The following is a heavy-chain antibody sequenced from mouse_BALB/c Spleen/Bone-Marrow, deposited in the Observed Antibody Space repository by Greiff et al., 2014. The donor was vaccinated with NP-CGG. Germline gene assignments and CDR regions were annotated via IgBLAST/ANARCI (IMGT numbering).Heavy chain of an antibody. CDR3: ARQPGLRVDY. V-gene: IGHV5-12-2*01. J-gene: IGHJ4*01. CDR1: GFTFSSYS. D-gene: IGHD3-1*01. CDR2: ISNGGGST. Sequence: DVKLQESGGGLVQPGGSLKLSCAASGFTFSSYSMSWVRQTPEKRLEWVAYISNGGGSTYYPDTVKGRFTISRDNAKNTLYLQMSSLKSEDTAMYYCARQPGLRVDYWGQGSSVIVSS.